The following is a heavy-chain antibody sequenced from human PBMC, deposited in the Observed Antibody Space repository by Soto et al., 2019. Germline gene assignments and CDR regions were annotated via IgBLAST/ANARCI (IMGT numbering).Heavy chain of an antibody. J-gene: IGHJ6*02. CDR1: GGSISTYY. CDR2: IYNSGST. V-gene: IGHV4-59*01. D-gene: IGHD3-10*01. CDR3: ARARITMVREVIKYNMDI. Sequence: SETLSLTCTVSGGSISTYYWSWIRRPPGKGLEWIGYIYNSGSTHSNPSLQSRVTISVDTSKNQFSLKLSSVTAADTAIYYCARARITMVREVIKYNMDIWGQGTTVTVSS.